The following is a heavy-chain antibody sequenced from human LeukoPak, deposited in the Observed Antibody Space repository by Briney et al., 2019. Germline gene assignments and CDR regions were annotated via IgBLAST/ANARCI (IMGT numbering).Heavy chain of an antibody. CDR3: ARTSGFFDSGGSFHENPYFFDS. J-gene: IGHJ4*02. CDR2: VYYGGIN. V-gene: IGHV4-39*07. Sequence: PSETLSLTCTVSGGSISSSSYYWGWIRQPPGKGLEWIGNVYYGGINYYNPSLKTRVSISVDTSTNQFSLTLTSVTAADTAVYFCARTSGFFDSGGSFHENPYFFDSWSQGNLVTVSS. CDR1: GGSISSSSYY. D-gene: IGHD3-22*01.